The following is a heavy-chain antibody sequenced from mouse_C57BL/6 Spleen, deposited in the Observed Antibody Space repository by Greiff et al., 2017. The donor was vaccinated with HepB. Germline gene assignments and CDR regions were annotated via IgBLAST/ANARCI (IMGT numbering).Heavy chain of an antibody. CDR2: INPYNGDT. D-gene: IGHD1-1*01. CDR3: ANHYGSSYSAMDY. J-gene: IGHJ4*01. Sequence: EVKLVESGPELVKPGDSVKISCKASGYSFTGYFMNWVMQSHGKSLEWIGRINPYNGDTFYNQKFKGTATLTVDKSSSTAHMELRSLTSEDSAVYYCANHYGSSYSAMDYWGQGTSVTVSS. CDR1: GYSFTGYF. V-gene: IGHV1-20*01.